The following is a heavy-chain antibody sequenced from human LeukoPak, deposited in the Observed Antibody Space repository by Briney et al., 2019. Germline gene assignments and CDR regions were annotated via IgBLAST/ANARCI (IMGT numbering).Heavy chain of an antibody. D-gene: IGHD2-2*01. V-gene: IGHV4-39*01. CDR2: IYYSGTT. J-gene: IGHJ4*02. CDR3: ASCSSVWYFFDY. CDR1: GGSISSSSYH. Sequence: KPSETLSLTCSVSGGSISSSSYHWAWIRQSPGKGLEWIGTIYYSGTTYYNPSLKSRVTVSVDTSKNQFSLKLSSVTAADTAVYYCASCSSVWYFFDYWGQGTLVTVSS.